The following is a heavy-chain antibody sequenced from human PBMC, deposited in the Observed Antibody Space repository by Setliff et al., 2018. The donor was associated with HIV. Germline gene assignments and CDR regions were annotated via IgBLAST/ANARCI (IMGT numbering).Heavy chain of an antibody. Sequence: GGSLRLSCAASGFTFSNYEMSWVRQAPGKGPEWVSYITGSGDTIYYADSVKGRFTMSRDNAKDSVYLQMNTLRVEDTAVYYCAREATPRHSNGWVYVDYWGQGMMVTV. J-gene: IGHJ4*02. D-gene: IGHD6-19*01. V-gene: IGHV3-48*03. CDR2: ITGSGDTI. CDR1: GFTFSNYE. CDR3: AREATPRHSNGWVYVDY.